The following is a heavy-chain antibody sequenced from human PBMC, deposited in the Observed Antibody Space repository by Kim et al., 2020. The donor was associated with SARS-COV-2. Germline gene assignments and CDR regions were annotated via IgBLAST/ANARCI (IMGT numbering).Heavy chain of an antibody. J-gene: IGHJ4*02. V-gene: IGHV3-30*18. CDR1: GFTFSSYG. CDR2: ISYDGSNK. Sequence: GGSLRLSCAASGFTFSSYGMHWVRQAPGKGLEWVAVISYDGSNKYYADSVKGRFTISRDNSKNTLYLQMNSLRAEDTAVYYCAKVGGSYCSGGSCYLNYFDYWGQGTLVTVSS. D-gene: IGHD2-15*01. CDR3: AKVGGSYCSGGSCYLNYFDY.